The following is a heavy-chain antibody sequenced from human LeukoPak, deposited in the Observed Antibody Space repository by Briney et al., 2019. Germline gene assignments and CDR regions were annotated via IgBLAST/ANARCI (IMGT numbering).Heavy chain of an antibody. J-gene: IGHJ6*02. Sequence: SVKVSCKASGGTFSSYAISWVRQAPGQGLEWMGRIIPILGIANYAQKFQGRVTITADKSTSTAYMELSSLRSEDTAVYYCASPTQEYYXXGMDVWGQGTTVTVSS. CDR3: ASPTQEYYXXGMDV. V-gene: IGHV1-69*04. CDR2: IIPILGIA. CDR1: GGTFSSYA.